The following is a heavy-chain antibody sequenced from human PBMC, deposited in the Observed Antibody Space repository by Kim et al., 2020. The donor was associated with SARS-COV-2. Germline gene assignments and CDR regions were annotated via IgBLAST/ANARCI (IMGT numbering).Heavy chain of an antibody. V-gene: IGHV3-74*01. CDR1: GFTFSSYW. CDR2: INSDGSST. J-gene: IGHJ6*03. Sequence: LSLTCAASGFTFSSYWMHWVRQAPGKGLVWVSRINSDGSSTSYADSVKGRFTISRDDAKNTLYLQMNSLRAEDTAVYYCATQGYCRSTSCYYYYYMDVWGKGTTVTVSS. CDR3: ATQGYCRSTSCYYYYYMDV. D-gene: IGHD2-2*01.